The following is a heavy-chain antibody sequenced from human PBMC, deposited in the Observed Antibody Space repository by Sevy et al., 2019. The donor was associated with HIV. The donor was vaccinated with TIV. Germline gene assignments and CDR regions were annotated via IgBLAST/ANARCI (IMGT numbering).Heavy chain of an antibody. V-gene: IGHV1-8*02. D-gene: IGHD3-22*01. J-gene: IGHJ5*02. CDR1: GYTFTSYD. CDR3: TRVRALNYYDTSVSMEYNWFDP. CDR2: MNPNTGNT. Sequence: ASVKVSCKASGYTFTSYDINWVRQATGQGLEWMGWMNPNTGNTGYAQKFQGRVTMTRDTSTSTAYMELGSLRSDDTVIYYCTRVRALNYYDTSVSMEYNWFDPWGQGTLVTVSS.